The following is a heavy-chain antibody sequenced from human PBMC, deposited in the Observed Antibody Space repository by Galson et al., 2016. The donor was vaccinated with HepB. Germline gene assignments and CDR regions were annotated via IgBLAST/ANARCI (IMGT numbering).Heavy chain of an antibody. Sequence: SLRLSCAASGFTFSSFAMNWVRQAPGKGLQRVSAVSGSGDSTYYAGSVKGRFTISRDNSKNTLFLQMNSLRADDTAAYFCAKGLGVEAGDGFDMWGQGTMVTVSS. J-gene: IGHJ3*02. V-gene: IGHV3-23*01. D-gene: IGHD2-15*01. CDR2: VSGSGDST. CDR1: GFTFSSFA. CDR3: AKGLGVEAGDGFDM.